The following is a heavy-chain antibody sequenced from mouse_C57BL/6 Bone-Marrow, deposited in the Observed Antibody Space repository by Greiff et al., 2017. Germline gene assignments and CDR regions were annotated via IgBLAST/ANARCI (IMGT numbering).Heavy chain of an antibody. V-gene: IGHV1-81*01. CDR1: GYTFTSYG. CDR3: ARQRLRKRGYAMDY. CDR2: IYPRSGNT. J-gene: IGHJ4*01. Sequence: VKLVESGAELARPGASVKLSCKASGYTFTSYGISWVQQRTGQGLEWIGEIYPRSGNTYYNEKFKGKATLPAAKSSSTAYMELRSRTSEDSAVYFWARQRLRKRGYAMDYWGQGTSVTVSS. D-gene: IGHD1-1*01.